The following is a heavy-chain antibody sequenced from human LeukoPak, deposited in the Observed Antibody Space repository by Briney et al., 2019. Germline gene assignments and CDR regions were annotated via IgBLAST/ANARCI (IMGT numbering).Heavy chain of an antibody. CDR2: IYNSGTT. Sequence: PSETLSLTCTVSAGSISSHFWSWIRQSPGKRLEWIGNIYNSGTTNYNPSLKSRVTISVDTSKNQFSLKVSSVTAADTAVYYCARRYSYSYAGLDYWGQGTLVTVSS. D-gene: IGHD5-18*01. J-gene: IGHJ4*02. CDR3: ARRYSYSYAGLDY. CDR1: AGSISSHF. V-gene: IGHV4-59*08.